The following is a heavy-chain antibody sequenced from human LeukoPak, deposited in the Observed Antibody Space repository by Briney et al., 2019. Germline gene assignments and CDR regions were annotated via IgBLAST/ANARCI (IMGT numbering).Heavy chain of an antibody. CDR2: IVVGSGNT. V-gene: IGHV1-58*02. J-gene: IGHJ5*02. CDR1: GYTFTSYG. CDR3: AANLNWFDP. Sequence: GASVNVSCKASGYTFTSYGISWVRQAPGQGLEWIGWIVVGSGNTNYAQKFQERVTITRDMSTSTAYMELSSLRSEDTAVYYCAANLNWFDPWGQGTLVTVSS.